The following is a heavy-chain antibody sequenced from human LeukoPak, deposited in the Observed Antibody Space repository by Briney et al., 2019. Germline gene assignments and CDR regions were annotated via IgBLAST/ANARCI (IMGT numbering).Heavy chain of an antibody. Sequence: GESLKISGQGSEYTFSTFWIAWVRQMPGKGLEWMGIIYPDDEDTKYSPSFEGHVTISAAKSIRTAYLQWSSLEASDTAIYYCAKRSGYYDSTAYDYWGQGTVVTVSS. V-gene: IGHV5-51*01. CDR3: AKRSGYYDSTAYDY. J-gene: IGHJ4*02. CDR2: IYPDDEDT. CDR1: EYTFSTFW. D-gene: IGHD3-22*01.